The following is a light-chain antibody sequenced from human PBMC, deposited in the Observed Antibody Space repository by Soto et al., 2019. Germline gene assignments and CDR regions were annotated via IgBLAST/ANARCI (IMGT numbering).Light chain of an antibody. CDR2: GDD. Sequence: QSVLTQPPSASGTPGQRVIISCSGSSSNIGTNTVNWYHHLPGAAPKLLIYGDDQRPAGVPDRISASKSGTSASLAITGLQPEDEADFYCAVWDNSLKGWVFGGGTKLTAL. J-gene: IGLJ3*02. CDR1: SSNIGTNT. V-gene: IGLV1-44*01. CDR3: AVWDNSLKGWV.